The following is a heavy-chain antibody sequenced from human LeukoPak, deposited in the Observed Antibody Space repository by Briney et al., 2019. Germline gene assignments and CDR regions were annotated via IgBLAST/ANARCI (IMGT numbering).Heavy chain of an antibody. V-gene: IGHV3-7*01. Sequence: GGSLRLSCAASGFTFSIYWMTWVCRAPGKGLEWVANIKEDGSVKYYVDSVKGRFTISRDNAKKSLYLQMNNLRGEDTAVYFCARRWKLSLDVWGQGTTVTVSS. CDR3: ARRWKLSLDV. CDR2: IKEDGSVK. CDR1: GFTFSIYW. D-gene: IGHD5-24*01. J-gene: IGHJ6*02.